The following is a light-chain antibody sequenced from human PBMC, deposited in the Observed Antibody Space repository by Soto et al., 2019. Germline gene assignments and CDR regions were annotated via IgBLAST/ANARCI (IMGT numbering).Light chain of an antibody. CDR3: CSYAGTTHV. CDR1: SSDIGGYNY. Sequence: QSALTQPPSVSGSPGQSVTISCTGTSSDIGGYNYVSWYQQLPGKAPKLMIYDVSKRPSGVPDRFSGSNSGNTPSLTSSGLQAEDEADYYCCSYAGTTHVFGTGTKLTVL. J-gene: IGLJ1*01. V-gene: IGLV2-11*01. CDR2: DVS.